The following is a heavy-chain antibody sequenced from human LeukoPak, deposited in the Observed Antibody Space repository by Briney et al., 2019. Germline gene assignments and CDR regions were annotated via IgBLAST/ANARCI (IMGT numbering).Heavy chain of an antibody. J-gene: IGHJ4*02. CDR2: ISGDGGST. CDR1: GFTFDDHA. Sequence: GGSLRLSCAASGFTFDDHAMHWVRQAPGKGLEWVSLISGDGGSTYYADSVKGRFTISRDNSKNSLYLQMNSLRTEDTALYYCAKDIRAGSRDGYTLFDYWGQGTLVTVSS. CDR3: AKDIRAGSRDGYTLFDY. D-gene: IGHD5-24*01. V-gene: IGHV3-43*02.